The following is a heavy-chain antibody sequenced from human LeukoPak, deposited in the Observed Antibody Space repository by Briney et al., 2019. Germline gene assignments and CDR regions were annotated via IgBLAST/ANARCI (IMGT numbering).Heavy chain of an antibody. J-gene: IGHJ6*02. D-gene: IGHD2-15*01. CDR1: GGSFSDYY. Sequence: SETLSLTCAVYGGSFSDYYWSWIRQPPGKGLEWIGEINHSGSTNYNPSLKSRVTISVDTSKNQFSLKLSSVTAADTAVYYCARGPFCSGGSCYKSNYYYYGMDVWGQGTTATVSS. CDR3: ARGPFCSGGSCYKSNYYYYGMDV. V-gene: IGHV4-34*01. CDR2: INHSGST.